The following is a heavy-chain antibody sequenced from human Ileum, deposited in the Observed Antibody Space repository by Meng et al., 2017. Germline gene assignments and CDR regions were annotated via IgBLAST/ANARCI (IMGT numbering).Heavy chain of an antibody. V-gene: IGHV4-34*01. Sequence: QVQLQPWGAGLLKPSETLSLTCVVYGGSFSANYWTWIRQPPGKGLEWIGEINHKGNTNYKPSLKSRVTISVDTSKKQFSLRLTSVTAADTAVYYCASARYDNWGQGTLVTVSS. CDR1: GGSFSANY. CDR2: INHKGNT. J-gene: IGHJ4*02. CDR3: ASARYDN.